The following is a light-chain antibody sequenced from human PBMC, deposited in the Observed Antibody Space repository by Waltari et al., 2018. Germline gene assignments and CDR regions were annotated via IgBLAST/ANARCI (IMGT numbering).Light chain of an antibody. V-gene: IGKV1-39*01. CDR1: QSINNL. CDR2: GAC. Sequence: DIQMTQSPSSLSASVGDRVTINCLASQSINNLLNWYQQKPGRAPEVLIYGACTLQSGVPSRFSGSGSGTGFTLTINNLQPEDFATYDCQQSYNSPVTFGGGTKVEIK. CDR3: QQSYNSPVT. J-gene: IGKJ4*01.